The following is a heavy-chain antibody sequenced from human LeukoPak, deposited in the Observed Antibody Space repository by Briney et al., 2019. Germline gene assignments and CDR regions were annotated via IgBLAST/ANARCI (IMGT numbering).Heavy chain of an antibody. J-gene: IGHJ4*02. CDR2: ISGSGDST. Sequence: PGGSLRLSCAASGFTFSSYAMSWVRQAPGKGLEWVSAISGSGDSTYYADSVKGRFTISRDNSKNTLYLQMNSLRAEDTAVYYCANNWNDVGVFDYWGQGTLVTVSS. V-gene: IGHV3-23*01. CDR1: GFTFSSYA. D-gene: IGHD1-1*01. CDR3: ANNWNDVGVFDY.